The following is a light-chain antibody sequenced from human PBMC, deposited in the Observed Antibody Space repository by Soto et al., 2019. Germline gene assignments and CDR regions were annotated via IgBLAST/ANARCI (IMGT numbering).Light chain of an antibody. Sequence: EIVLTQSPATLSLSPGERATLSCRASQSVSSYLAWYQQKPGQAPRLLIYDASNRATGIPARFSGSGSGTAFTLTISSLEPEDFAVYYCQQRSNWPPETSGQGTKLEIK. CDR3: QQRSNWPPET. V-gene: IGKV3-11*01. J-gene: IGKJ2*01. CDR2: DAS. CDR1: QSVSSY.